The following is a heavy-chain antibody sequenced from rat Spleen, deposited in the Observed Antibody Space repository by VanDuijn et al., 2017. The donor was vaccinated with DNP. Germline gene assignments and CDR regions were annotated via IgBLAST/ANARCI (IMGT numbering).Heavy chain of an antibody. Sequence: EVQLVESGGGLVQPGRSLKLSCAASGFTFSNYGMAWVRQTPTKGLEWVASIRTGGGNTYYRDSVKGRFTISRDNAKNTQYLQMDSLRSEDTATYYCARQVTTVVRDYWYFDFWGPGTMVTVSS. CDR3: ARQVTTVVRDYWYFDF. CDR2: IRTGGGNT. CDR1: GFTFSNYG. V-gene: IGHV5S14*01. J-gene: IGHJ1*01. D-gene: IGHD1-1*01.